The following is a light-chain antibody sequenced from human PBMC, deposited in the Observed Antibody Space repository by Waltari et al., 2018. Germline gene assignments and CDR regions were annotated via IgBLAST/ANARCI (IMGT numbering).Light chain of an antibody. Sequence: DIQMTQSPSSLSASVGDSVTITCQASQDIDHYLNWYQQKPGKAPKPLIYDASNLETGVPSRFSGSGSGTTFTFTISSLQPEDIATYYCQQFHSLLTFGGGTKVEIK. V-gene: IGKV1-33*01. CDR1: QDIDHY. CDR3: QQFHSLLT. J-gene: IGKJ4*01. CDR2: DAS.